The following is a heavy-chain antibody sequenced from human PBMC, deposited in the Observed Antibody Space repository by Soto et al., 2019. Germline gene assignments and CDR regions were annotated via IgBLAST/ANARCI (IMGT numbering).Heavy chain of an antibody. V-gene: IGHV3-11*01. Sequence: LRLSCAASGFSLSDYYMRWIRQAPGEGLEWVSYIISSGSTTHYADSVKSRFTIPKDNAKNSVYLQPNSLRTEATAVDYCARGRGDSSGSYYFGYRGEG. CDR3: ARGRGDSSGSYYFGY. D-gene: IGHD3-22*01. J-gene: IGHJ4*02. CDR1: GFSLSDYY. CDR2: IISSGSTT.